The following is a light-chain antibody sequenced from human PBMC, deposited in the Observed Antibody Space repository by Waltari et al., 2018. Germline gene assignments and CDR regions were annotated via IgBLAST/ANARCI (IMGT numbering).Light chain of an antibody. J-gene: IGLJ3*02. CDR3: AAHTSRGTWV. CDR1: RSAVGYSNY. V-gene: IGLV2-14*01. Sequence: QSALTQPASVSGSPGQSITISCTGTRSAVGYSNYVSWYQQFPGKVPIVLISEVKIRPSGVSNRFSASKSGNTASLTISGLQSEDEADYYCAAHTSRGTWVFGGGTKVTVL. CDR2: EVK.